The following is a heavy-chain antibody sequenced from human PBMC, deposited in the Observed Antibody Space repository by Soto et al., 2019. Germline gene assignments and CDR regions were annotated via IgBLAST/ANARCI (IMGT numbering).Heavy chain of an antibody. Sequence: SETLSLTCTVSGGSIISYYWSWIRQPPGKGLEWIGYIYYSGSTNYNPSLKSRVTISVDTSKNQFSLKLSSVTAADTAVYYCARDSWHSGGMDVWGQGTTVTVSS. CDR2: IYYSGST. CDR3: ARDSWHSGGMDV. J-gene: IGHJ6*02. CDR1: GGSIISYY. V-gene: IGHV4-59*01. D-gene: IGHD2-15*01.